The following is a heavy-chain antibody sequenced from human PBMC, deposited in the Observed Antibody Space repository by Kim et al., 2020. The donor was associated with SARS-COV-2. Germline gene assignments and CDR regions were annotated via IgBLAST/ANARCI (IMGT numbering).Heavy chain of an antibody. Sequence: SETLSLTCTVSGGSISNIDYFWTWLRQPPGKGLEYIGYIYYSGTSYYNPSLKSRPTISIDTTKNQFTLMLSTVTAADTARYYCGRVKRARRVSPDSSPSDVWGQGTTVIVSS. CDR3: GRVKRARRVSPDSSPSDV. J-gene: IGHJ6*02. V-gene: IGHV4-30-4*01. CDR2: IYYSGTS. CDR1: GGSISNIDYF.